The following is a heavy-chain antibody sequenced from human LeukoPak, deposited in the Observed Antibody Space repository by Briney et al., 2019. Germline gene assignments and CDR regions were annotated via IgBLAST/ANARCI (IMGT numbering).Heavy chain of an antibody. J-gene: IGHJ5*02. D-gene: IGHD3-10*01. V-gene: IGHV3-23*01. CDR2: INNSGGST. CDR3: AKDLMRDRWFGES. Sequence: GGSLRLSCAASGFTFSSYAMSWVRQAPGKGLEWVSSINNSGGSTYYAETVKGRFTISKDTSRNTLYLQMNSLRPEDTAVYYCAKDLMRDRWFGESWGQGTLVTVSS. CDR1: GFTFSSYA.